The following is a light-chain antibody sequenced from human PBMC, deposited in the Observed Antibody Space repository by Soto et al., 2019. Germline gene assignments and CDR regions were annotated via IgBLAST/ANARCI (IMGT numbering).Light chain of an antibody. J-gene: IGKJ1*01. V-gene: IGKV1-5*01. CDR3: QQYNSYST. CDR2: DAS. CDR1: QSISSW. Sequence: DIQMTQSPSTLSASVGDRVTITCRASQSISSWLAWYQQKRGKAPKLLIYDASSLESGVPSRFSGSGSGTEFTLTISSLQPDDFATYYCQQYNSYSTFGQGTKVDI.